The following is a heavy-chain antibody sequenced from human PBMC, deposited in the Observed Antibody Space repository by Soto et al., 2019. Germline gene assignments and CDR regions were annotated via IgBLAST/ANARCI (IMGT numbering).Heavy chain of an antibody. CDR1: GGSISSYY. CDR3: ARDFKNITMVRGVILSYYYGMDV. CDR2: IYYSGST. V-gene: IGHV4-59*01. J-gene: IGHJ6*02. Sequence: SETLSLTCTVSGGSISSYYWSWIRQPPGKGLEWIGYIYYSGSTNYNPSLKSRVTISVDTSKNQFSLKLSSVTAADTAVYYCARDFKNITMVRGVILSYYYGMDVWGQGTTVTAP. D-gene: IGHD3-10*01.